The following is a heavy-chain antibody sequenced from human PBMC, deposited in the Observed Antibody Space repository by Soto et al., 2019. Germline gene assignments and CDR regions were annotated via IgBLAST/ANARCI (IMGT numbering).Heavy chain of an antibody. J-gene: IGHJ6*02. CDR2: INAGNGNT. V-gene: IGHV1-3*01. CDR3: ARDQAPYYDFWSGYYRGPYGMDV. D-gene: IGHD3-3*01. CDR1: GYTFTSYA. Sequence: GASVKVSCKASGYTFTSYAMHWVRQAPGQRLEWMGWINAGNGNTKYSQKFQGRVTITRDTSASTAYMELSSLRSEDTAVYYCARDQAPYYDFWSGYYRGPYGMDVWGQGTTVTVSS.